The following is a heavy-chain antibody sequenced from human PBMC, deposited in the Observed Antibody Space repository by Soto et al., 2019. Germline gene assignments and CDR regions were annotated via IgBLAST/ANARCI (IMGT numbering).Heavy chain of an antibody. CDR2: ISYSGST. CDR1: GGSISSFY. D-gene: IGHD2-15*01. V-gene: IGHV4-59*01. Sequence: QVQLQESGPGLVKSSETLSLNCTVSGGSISSFYWSWVRQTPGKGLEWIGYISYSGSTNYNPSLNSRVTISVDTSKNQFSLKLTSVTTADTAVYYCTRRQGSYLDQWGQGTLVTVSS. J-gene: IGHJ4*02. CDR3: TRRQGSYLDQ.